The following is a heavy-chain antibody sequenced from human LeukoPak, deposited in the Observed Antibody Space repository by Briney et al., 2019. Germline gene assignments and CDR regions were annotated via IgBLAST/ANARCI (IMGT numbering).Heavy chain of an antibody. Sequence: PGGSLRLSCAASGFTFSSYSMNWVRQAPGKGLESVSHITASGTAMFYADSVKGRFTISRDNAKNSLYLQMNSLRDEDTAVYYCASSGSYRFDYWGQGTLVTVSS. CDR1: GFTFSSYS. V-gene: IGHV3-48*02. D-gene: IGHD1-26*01. CDR2: ITASGTAM. CDR3: ASSGSYRFDY. J-gene: IGHJ4*02.